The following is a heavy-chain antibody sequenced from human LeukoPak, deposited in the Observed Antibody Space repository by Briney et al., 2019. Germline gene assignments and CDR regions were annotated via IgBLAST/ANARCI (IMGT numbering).Heavy chain of an antibody. V-gene: IGHV4-34*01. J-gene: IGHJ4*02. CDR2: INHSGST. CDR1: GGSFSGYY. CDR3: ARGGERGYCSSTSCRNWYNY. Sequence: PSETLSLTCAVYGGSFSGYYWSWIRQPPGKGLEWIGEINHSGSTNYHPSLKSRVTTSVDTSKDQFSLKLSSVTAADTAVYYCARGGERGYCSSTSCRNWYNYWGQGTLVTVSS. D-gene: IGHD2-2*01.